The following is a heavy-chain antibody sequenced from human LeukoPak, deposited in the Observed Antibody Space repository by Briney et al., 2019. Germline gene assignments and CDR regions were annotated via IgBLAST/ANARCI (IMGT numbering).Heavy chain of an antibody. J-gene: IGHJ6*04. CDR1: GVSISSGSYY. D-gene: IGHD3/OR15-3a*01. CDR3: AAERDSLPSYRDV. Sequence: PSETLSLTSTVSGVSISSGSYYWSWIRQPAGKGLEWIGRVYTSGNTNYSPSLQSRVTISVDTSKNQFSLKLTSVTAADTAVYYCAAERDSLPSYRDVWGKGTTGTVSS. CDR2: VYTSGNT. V-gene: IGHV4-61*02.